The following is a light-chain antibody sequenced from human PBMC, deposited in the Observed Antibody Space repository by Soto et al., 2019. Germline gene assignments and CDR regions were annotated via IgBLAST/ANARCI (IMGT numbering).Light chain of an antibody. CDR3: QQGT. Sequence: EVVLTQSPGTLSLSPGERATLSCRASHSIISSYLAWYQQKPGQAPRLLLYGASNRATGIPDRFSGCGSGTDFTLTISRVEPEDFAGYYWQQGTFGPGTKVEIK. CDR1: HSIISSY. J-gene: IGKJ3*01. CDR2: GAS. V-gene: IGKV3-20*01.